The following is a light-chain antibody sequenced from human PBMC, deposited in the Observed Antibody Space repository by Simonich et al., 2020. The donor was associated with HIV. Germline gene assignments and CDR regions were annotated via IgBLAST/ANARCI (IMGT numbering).Light chain of an antibody. CDR2: WAS. J-gene: IGKJ1*01. CDR3: QQYYSTPRT. Sequence: DIVMTQSPDSLGVSLCERATINCKSSQSVLYSSNNKNYLAWYQQKPGQPPKLLIYWASTRESGVPDRFSGSGSGTDFTLTISSLQAEDVAVYYCQQYYSTPRTFGQGTKVEIK. CDR1: QSVLYSSNNKNY. V-gene: IGKV4-1*01.